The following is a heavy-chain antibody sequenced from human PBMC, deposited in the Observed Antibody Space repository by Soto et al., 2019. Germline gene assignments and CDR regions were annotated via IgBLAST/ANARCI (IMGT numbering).Heavy chain of an antibody. Sequence: SETLSLTCAVSGGSISSGGYSWSWIRQPPGKGLEWIGYIYHSGSTYYNPSLKSRVTISVDTSKNQFSLKLSSVTAADTAVYYCVRKSLYYYDSSGYYEWFDPWGQGTLVTVSS. D-gene: IGHD3-22*01. CDR1: GGSISSGGYS. J-gene: IGHJ5*02. CDR3: VRKSLYYYDSSGYYEWFDP. V-gene: IGHV4-30-2*02. CDR2: IYHSGST.